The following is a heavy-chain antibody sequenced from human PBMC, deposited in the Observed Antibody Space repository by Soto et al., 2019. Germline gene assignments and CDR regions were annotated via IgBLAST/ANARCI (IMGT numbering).Heavy chain of an antibody. J-gene: IGHJ3*01. Sequence: PSQTLSLTCAISGDSFSSNGVAWNWIRQSPSRGLEWLGRTYYRSKWYNDYAVSVKSRITVNPDTSKNQFSLQLSSVTPEDTAVYYSPRGKYSGFDVWGQGTMVTVS. CDR3: PRGKYSGFDV. CDR1: GDSFSSNGVA. D-gene: IGHD2-15*01. V-gene: IGHV6-1*01. CDR2: TYYRSKWYN.